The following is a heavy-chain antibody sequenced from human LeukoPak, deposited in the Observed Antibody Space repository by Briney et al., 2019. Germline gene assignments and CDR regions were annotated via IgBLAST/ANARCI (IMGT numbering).Heavy chain of an antibody. CDR3: ATAGKYCGGDCY. J-gene: IGHJ4*02. V-gene: IGHV1-69*04. CDR2: IIPILGIA. CDR1: GGTFSSYA. Sequence: GASVKVSCKASGGTFSSYAISWVRQAPGQGLEWMGRIIPILGIANYAQKFQGRVTITADKSTSTAYMELSSLRSEDTAVYYCATAGKYCGGDCYWGQGTLVTVSS. D-gene: IGHD2-21*02.